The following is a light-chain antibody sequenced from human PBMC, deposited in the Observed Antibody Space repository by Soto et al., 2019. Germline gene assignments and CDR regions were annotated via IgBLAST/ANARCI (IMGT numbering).Light chain of an antibody. CDR3: QQYGSSPRT. Sequence: DIVLTQSPGTLSLSPGERATLSCRASQTVRNNYLAWYQQKPGQAPRLLIYDASSRATGIPARFSGSGSGTDFTLTISRLEPEDFAVYYRQQYGSSPRTFGQGTKVDIK. V-gene: IGKV3-20*01. J-gene: IGKJ1*01. CDR2: DAS. CDR1: QTVRNNY.